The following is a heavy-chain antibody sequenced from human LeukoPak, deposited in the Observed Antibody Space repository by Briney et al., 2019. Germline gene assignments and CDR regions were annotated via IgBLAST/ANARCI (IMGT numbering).Heavy chain of an antibody. D-gene: IGHD3-9*01. Sequence: ASVKVSCKASGYTFTGYYMHWVRQAPGQGLEWMGWINPNSGGTNYAQKFQGRVTMTRDTSISTAYMELSRLRSDDTAVYYCARYGEVRYFDWLSPGDAFDIWGQGTMVTVPS. J-gene: IGHJ3*02. CDR1: GYTFTGYY. V-gene: IGHV1-2*02. CDR2: INPNSGGT. CDR3: ARYGEVRYFDWLSPGDAFDI.